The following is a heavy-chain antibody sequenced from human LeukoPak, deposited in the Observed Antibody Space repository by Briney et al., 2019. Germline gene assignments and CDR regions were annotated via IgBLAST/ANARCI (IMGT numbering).Heavy chain of an antibody. Sequence: SETLSLTCTVSGGSISSYYWSWIRQPPGKGLEWIGYIYYSGSTNYNPSLKSRVTTSVDTSKNQFSLSLSSVTAADMAVYYCARWEVRLNAFEMWGQGTMATVSS. CDR3: ARWEVRLNAFEM. CDR1: GGSISSYY. D-gene: IGHD3-10*01. V-gene: IGHV4-59*08. J-gene: IGHJ3*02. CDR2: IYYSGST.